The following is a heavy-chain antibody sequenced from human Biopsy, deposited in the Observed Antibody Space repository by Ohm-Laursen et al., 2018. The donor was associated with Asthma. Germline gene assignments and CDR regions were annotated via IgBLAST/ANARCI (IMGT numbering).Heavy chain of an antibody. CDR1: GGTFNTYV. CDR2: INSVFGTT. V-gene: IGHV1-69*13. CDR3: ARKAGSCISRTCYSLDF. D-gene: IGHD2-2*01. J-gene: IGHJ4*02. Sequence: GASVKVSCKSLGGTFNTYVIGWVRQAPGQGLEWMGGINSVFGTTTYPQKFQDRVTITADGSTSTVYMELSGLRSEDTAVYYCARKAGSCISRTCYSLDFWGQGTLVTVSS.